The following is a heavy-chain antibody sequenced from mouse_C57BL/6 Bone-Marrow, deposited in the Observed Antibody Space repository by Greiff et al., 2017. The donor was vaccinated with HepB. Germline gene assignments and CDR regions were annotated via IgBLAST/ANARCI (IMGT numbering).Heavy chain of an antibody. D-gene: IGHD2-5*01. Sequence: VQLKESGPELVKPGASVKISCKASGYSFTGYYMNWVKQSPEKSLEWIGEINPSTGGTTYNQKFKAKATLTVDKSSSTAYMQLKSLTSEDSAVYYCAYSNYFDYWGQGTTLTVSS. CDR3: AYSNYFDY. CDR2: INPSTGGT. V-gene: IGHV1-42*01. J-gene: IGHJ2*01. CDR1: GYSFTGYY.